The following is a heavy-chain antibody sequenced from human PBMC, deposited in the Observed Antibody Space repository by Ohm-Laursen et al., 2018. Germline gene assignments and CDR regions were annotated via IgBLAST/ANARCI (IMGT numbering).Heavy chain of an antibody. Sequence: SLRLSCTASGFTFSDYYMSWIRQAPGKGLGWGAVISYDGSNKYYADSVKGRFTISRDNSKNTLYLQMNSLRAEDTAVYYCVKDLVGGSYHDAFDIWGQGTMVTVSS. CDR2: ISYDGSNK. CDR3: VKDLVGGSYHDAFDI. V-gene: IGHV3-30*18. J-gene: IGHJ3*02. CDR1: GFTFSDYY. D-gene: IGHD1-26*01.